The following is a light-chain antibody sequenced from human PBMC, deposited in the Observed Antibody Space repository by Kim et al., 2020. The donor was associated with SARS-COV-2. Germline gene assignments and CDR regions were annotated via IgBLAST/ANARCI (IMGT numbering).Light chain of an antibody. CDR2: SKN. CDR1: GIRIDD. J-gene: IGLJ2*01. CDR3: YSQDSGGNHLV. V-gene: IGLV3-19*01. Sequence: AVGPAVRITCHGGGIRIDDARWYQQKPQPAPVLVIYSKNNRPSGFPNRFCGSSSETAASFTITGAQAEDGADYYCYSQDSGGNHLVFGGGTQLTVL.